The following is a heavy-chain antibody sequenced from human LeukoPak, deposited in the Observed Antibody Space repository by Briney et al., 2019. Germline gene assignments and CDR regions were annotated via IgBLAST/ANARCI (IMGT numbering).Heavy chain of an antibody. D-gene: IGHD2-2*01. J-gene: IGHJ4*02. CDR3: ASMDCSSTSCYFGSSIEFDY. CDR1: GYTFTGYY. Sequence: ASVKVSCKASGYTFTGYYMRWVRQAPGQGLEWMGRINPNSGGTNYAQKFQGRVTMTRDTSISTAYMELSRLRSDDTAVYYCASMDCSSTSCYFGSSIEFDYWGQGTLVTVSS. V-gene: IGHV1-2*06. CDR2: INPNSGGT.